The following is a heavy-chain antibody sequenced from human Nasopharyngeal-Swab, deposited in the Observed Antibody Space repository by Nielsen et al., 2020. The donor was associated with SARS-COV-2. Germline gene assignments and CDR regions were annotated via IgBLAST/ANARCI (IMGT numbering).Heavy chain of an antibody. D-gene: IGHD6-13*01. V-gene: IGHV3-30*18. J-gene: IGHJ6*02. Sequence: VRQAPGKGLEWVAVISYDGSNEYYADSVKGRFTISRDNSKNTLYLQMNSLRAEDTAVYYCAKDRGSSGYYYGMDVWGQGTTVTVSS. CDR3: AKDRGSSGYYYGMDV. CDR2: ISYDGSNE.